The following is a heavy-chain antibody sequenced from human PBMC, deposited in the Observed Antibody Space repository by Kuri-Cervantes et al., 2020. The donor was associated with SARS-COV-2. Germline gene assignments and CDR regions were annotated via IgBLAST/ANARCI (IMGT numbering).Heavy chain of an antibody. CDR2: INHSGST. J-gene: IGHJ3*02. D-gene: IGHD5-24*01. V-gene: IGHV4-34*01. CDR1: GGSFSGYY. CDR3: ARRDGGLGGWAFDI. Sequence: SETLSLTCAVYGGSFSGYYWSWIRQPPGKGLVWIGEINHSGSTNYNPSLKSRVTISVDTSKNQFSLKLSSVTAADTAVYYCARRDGGLGGWAFDIWGQGTMVTVSS.